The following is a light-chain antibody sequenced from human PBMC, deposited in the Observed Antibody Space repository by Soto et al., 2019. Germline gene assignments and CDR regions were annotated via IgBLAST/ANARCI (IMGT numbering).Light chain of an antibody. CDR1: HSISSE. V-gene: IGKV1-39*01. Sequence: DIQMTQSPSSLSASVGDRATFTCRASHSISSELNWYQQKPGKAPKLLVYAASSLHSGVPSRFSGSGSETDFTLTSSRLQHEDVAYYSWQHNTTWTFGQGTKVDIK. CDR3: QHNTTWT. CDR2: AAS. J-gene: IGKJ1*01.